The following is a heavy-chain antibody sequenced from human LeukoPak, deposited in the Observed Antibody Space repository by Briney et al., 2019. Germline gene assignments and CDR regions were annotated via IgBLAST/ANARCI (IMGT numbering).Heavy chain of an antibody. D-gene: IGHD7-27*01. CDR1: GFTFSRYW. J-gene: IGHJ4*02. CDR3: AKDGGLWVSAHWGDS. Sequence: TGGSLRLSCAASGFTFSRYWMSWVRQVPRKGLEWVANIKQDGGEIYYVDSVKGRFTVSRDNSKNTLFLQMNSLRAEDTAVYYCAKDGGLWVSAHWGDSWGRGTLVTVSS. CDR2: IKQDGGEI. V-gene: IGHV3-7*03.